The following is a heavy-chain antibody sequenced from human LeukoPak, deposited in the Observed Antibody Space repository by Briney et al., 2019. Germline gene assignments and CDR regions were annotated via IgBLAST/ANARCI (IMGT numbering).Heavy chain of an antibody. CDR2: INHSGST. V-gene: IGHV4-34*01. J-gene: IGHJ6*03. D-gene: IGHD5-18*01. CDR3: ARTAMVTSRGMWHYYYYYYMDV. CDR1: GFTFSSYE. Sequence: PGGSLRLSCAASGFTFSSYEMNWVRQPPGKGLEWIGEINHSGSTNYNPSLKSRVTISVDTSKNQFSLKLSSVTAADTAVYYCARTAMVTSRGMWHYYYYYYMDVWGKGTTVTVSS.